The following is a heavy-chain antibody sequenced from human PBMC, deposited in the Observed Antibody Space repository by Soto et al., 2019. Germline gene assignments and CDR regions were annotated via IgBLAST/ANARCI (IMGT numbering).Heavy chain of an antibody. Sequence: EVQLLDSGGGLVQPGGSLRLSCAASGFMFSCCAMSWVRQAPGKGLEWVSTIHGDGDYSHYTDSVEGRFTIYRDNSRNMLNLQMDSMRADDTAKYYCANTRGAGDYTNWSFAVWGRGTLVAVSS. CDR2: IHGDGDYS. D-gene: IGHD2-2*02. J-gene: IGHJ2*01. CDR1: GFMFSCCA. CDR3: ANTRGAGDYTNWSFAV. V-gene: IGHV3-23*01.